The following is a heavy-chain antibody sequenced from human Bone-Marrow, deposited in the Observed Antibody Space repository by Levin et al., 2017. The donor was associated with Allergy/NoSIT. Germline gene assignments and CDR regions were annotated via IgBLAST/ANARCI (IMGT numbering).Heavy chain of an antibody. CDR2: INGDGSST. CDR3: ARDRNYAPFDP. D-gene: IGHD2-2*01. J-gene: IGHJ5*02. V-gene: IGHV3-74*01. Sequence: PGGSLRLSCAASGFAFSTYWMHWVRQVPGKGLEWVSHINGDGSSTSYAGSVKGRFTISRDNAKNTLYLQMNSLRAEDTALYYCARDRNYAPFDPWGQGTLVTVSS. CDR1: GFAFSTYW.